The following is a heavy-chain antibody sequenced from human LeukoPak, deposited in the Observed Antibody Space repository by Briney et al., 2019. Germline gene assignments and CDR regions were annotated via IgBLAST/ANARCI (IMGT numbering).Heavy chain of an antibody. Sequence: PGGSLRLSCAASGFTFHDYAMHWVRQAPGKGLEWVSGISWNSGTIVYADSVKGRFTISRDNAKNSLSLQMNSLRPEDTALYYCAKDNGYYFGYWGQGSLVTVSS. CDR1: GFTFHDYA. CDR3: AKDNGYYFGY. V-gene: IGHV3-9*01. CDR2: ISWNSGTI. J-gene: IGHJ4*02.